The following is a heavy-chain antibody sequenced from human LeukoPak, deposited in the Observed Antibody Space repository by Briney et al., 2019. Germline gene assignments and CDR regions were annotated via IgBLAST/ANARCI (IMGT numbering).Heavy chain of an antibody. CDR1: GYRFTDYY. V-gene: IGHV1-2*02. D-gene: IGHD2-2*01. Sequence: ASVKVSCKASGYRFTDYYVHWVRQAPGQGLKWMGWINPNNGGTNYAQKFYGRVTMTRDTSITTAYMELNRLTSDDTAAYYCAGELGFCSTTSCPLYHYWGQGTLVTVSS. CDR2: INPNNGGT. CDR3: AGELGFCSTTSCPLYHY. J-gene: IGHJ4*02.